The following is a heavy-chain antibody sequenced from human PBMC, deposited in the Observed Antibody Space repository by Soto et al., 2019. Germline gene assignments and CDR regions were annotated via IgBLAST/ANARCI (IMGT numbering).Heavy chain of an antibody. CDR3: ARGVKYSSGWYNY. CDR2: ISISGSTG. D-gene: IGHD6-19*01. CDR1: GFTFSDYY. J-gene: IGHJ4*02. Sequence: QVQVVESGGDLVEPGGSLRLSCATSGFTFSDYYMSWIRQAPGKGLEWVSYISISGSTGYYADSVKGRFTISRDNAKNSLFLQMNSLRAEDTAVYYCARGVKYSSGWYNYWGPGTLVTVSS. V-gene: IGHV3-11*01.